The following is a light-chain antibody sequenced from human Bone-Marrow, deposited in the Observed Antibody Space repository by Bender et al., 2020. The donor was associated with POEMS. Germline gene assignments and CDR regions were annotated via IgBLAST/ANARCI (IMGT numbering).Light chain of an antibody. V-gene: IGLV1-44*01. CDR1: SSNIGAHA. CDR3: AGWDDSLNGWV. CDR2: SSH. Sequence: QSVLTQLPSASGTPGQRVTISCSGGSSNIGAHAVNWYQHLPGTAPTLLIYSSHRRPSGVPDRFSGSRSGTSASLAISGLQSEDEADYYCAGWDDSLNGWVFGGGTKLSVL. J-gene: IGLJ3*02.